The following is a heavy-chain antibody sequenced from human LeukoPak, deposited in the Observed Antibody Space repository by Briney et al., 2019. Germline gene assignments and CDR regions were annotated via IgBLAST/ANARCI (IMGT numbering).Heavy chain of an antibody. V-gene: IGHV1-2*02. CDR3: ARDILTGPWYFDL. D-gene: IGHD3-9*01. J-gene: IGHJ2*01. Sequence: ASVKVSCKASGYTFTGYYMHWVRQAPGQGLEWMGWINPNSGGTNYAQKLQGRVTMTTDTSTSTAYMELRSLRSDDTAVYYCARDILTGPWYFDLWGRGTLVTVSS. CDR2: INPNSGGT. CDR1: GYTFTGYY.